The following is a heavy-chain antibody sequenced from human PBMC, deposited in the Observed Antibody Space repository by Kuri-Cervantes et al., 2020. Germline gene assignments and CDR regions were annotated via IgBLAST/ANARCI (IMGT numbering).Heavy chain of an antibody. CDR1: GGTFSSYA. Sequence: SVKVSCKASGGTFSSYAISWVRQAPGQGLEWMGGIIPIFGTANYAQKFQGRVTITRDTSASTAYMELSSLRSEDTAVYYCARVFCSSTSCYRGRFDPWGQGTLVTVSS. D-gene: IGHD2-2*02. J-gene: IGHJ5*02. CDR2: IIPIFGTA. CDR3: ARVFCSSTSCYRGRFDP. V-gene: IGHV1-69*05.